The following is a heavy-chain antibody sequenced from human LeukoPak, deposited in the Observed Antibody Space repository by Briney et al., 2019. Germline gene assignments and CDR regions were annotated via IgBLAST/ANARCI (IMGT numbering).Heavy chain of an antibody. CDR2: ISAYNGNT. Sequence: ASVKVSCKASGYTFTSYGISWVRQAPGQGLEGMGWISAYNGNTNYAQKLQGRVTMTTDTSTSTAYMELRSLRSDDTAVYYCASFPSSWLGMDVWGQGTTVTVSS. CDR1: GYTFTSYG. V-gene: IGHV1-18*01. J-gene: IGHJ6*02. CDR3: ASFPSSWLGMDV. D-gene: IGHD6-13*01.